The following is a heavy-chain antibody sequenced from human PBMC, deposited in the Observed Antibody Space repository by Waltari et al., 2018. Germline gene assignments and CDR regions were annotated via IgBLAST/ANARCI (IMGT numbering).Heavy chain of an antibody. Sequence: QIPLKESGPTLVRPTQPLTLTCTIPEFPPTHIGVVVGCVRQPPGRALEWLALIFWDNDKRYNPSLRNRLTITKDTSTNEVVLTVTDMDPVDAGTYFCARRRLVDKPAAEYFDLWGQGTLVTVSS. CDR3: ARRRLVDKPAAEYFDL. D-gene: IGHD2-2*01. J-gene: IGHJ4*02. CDR1: EFPPTHIGVV. CDR2: IFWDNDK. V-gene: IGHV2-5*02.